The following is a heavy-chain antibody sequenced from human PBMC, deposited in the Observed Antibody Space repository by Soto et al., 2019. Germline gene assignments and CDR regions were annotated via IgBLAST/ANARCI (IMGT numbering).Heavy chain of an antibody. J-gene: IGHJ4*02. CDR2: INQDGSGK. CDR1: GFTFSSSW. V-gene: IGHV3-7*01. CDR3: ARDLGVEELDY. Sequence: PGGSMRLSCAASGFTFSSSWMSWVRQAQGKGLEWVANINQDGSGKYYVDSVKGRFTISRDNAKNSLYLQMNSLRAEDTAVYYCARDLGVEELDYWGQGTLVTVS.